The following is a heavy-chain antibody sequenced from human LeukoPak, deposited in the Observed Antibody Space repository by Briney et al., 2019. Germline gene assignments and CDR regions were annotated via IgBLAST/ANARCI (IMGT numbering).Heavy chain of an antibody. D-gene: IGHD1-26*01. CDR2: INPNSGGT. Sequence: ASVKVSCKASGYTFTGCYMHWVRQAPGQGLEWMGWINPNSGGTNYAQKFQGRVTMTRDTSISTAYMELSRLRSDDTAVYYCAKNSGSSKGTFDYWGQGTLVTVSS. J-gene: IGHJ4*02. CDR3: AKNSGSSKGTFDY. V-gene: IGHV1-2*02. CDR1: GYTFTGCY.